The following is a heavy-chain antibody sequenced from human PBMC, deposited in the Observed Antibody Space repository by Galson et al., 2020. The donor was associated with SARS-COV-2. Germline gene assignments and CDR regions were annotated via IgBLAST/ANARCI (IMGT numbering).Heavy chain of an antibody. CDR2: NYYSGST. CDR3: ARDVVDYGDDAGWFDP. D-gene: IGHD4-17*01. CDR1: GGSVSSGSYY. J-gene: IGHJ5*02. Sequence: SETLSLTCTVSGGSVSSGSYYWSWIRQPPGKGLEWIGYNYYSGSTNYNPSLKLRVTISVDTSKNQFSLKLSSVTAADTAVYYWARDVVDYGDDAGWFDPWGQGTLVTVSS. V-gene: IGHV4-61*01.